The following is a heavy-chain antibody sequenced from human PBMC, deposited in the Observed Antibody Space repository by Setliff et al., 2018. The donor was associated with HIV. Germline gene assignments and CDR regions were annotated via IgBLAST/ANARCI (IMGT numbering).Heavy chain of an antibody. CDR2: IKQDGSDK. Sequence: GGSLRLSCAASVFAFSGLQMRWVRPAPGKGLEWVAKIKQDGSDKYYVDSGKGRFTISRDNAKNSLYLQMNSLRVEDTAMSYCARHGEYNYDMSFHYWGQGTLVTVSS. CDR1: VFAFSGLQ. V-gene: IGHV3-7*01. D-gene: IGHD3-22*01. J-gene: IGHJ4*02. CDR3: ARHGEYNYDMSFHY.